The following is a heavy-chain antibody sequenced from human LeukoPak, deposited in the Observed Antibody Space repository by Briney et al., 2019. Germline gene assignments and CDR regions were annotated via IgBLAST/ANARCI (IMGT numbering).Heavy chain of an antibody. CDR2: INPSGGRT. J-gene: IGHJ6*02. Sequence: GASVTVSCKASGYTFTTYHLHWVRQAPGQGLEWVGVINPSGGRTTYARKFQGRVTVTRDTSTSTLYMDLSSLRSDDTAVYYCARGKIAVPGEYYYAMDVWGQGTTVTVSS. CDR1: GYTFTTYH. CDR3: ARGKIAVPGEYYYAMDV. D-gene: IGHD6-19*01. V-gene: IGHV1-46*01.